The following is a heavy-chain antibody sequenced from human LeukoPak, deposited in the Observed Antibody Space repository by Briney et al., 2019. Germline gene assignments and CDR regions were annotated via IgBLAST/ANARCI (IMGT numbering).Heavy chain of an antibody. D-gene: IGHD2-2*01. CDR1: GDSVSSNSAA. J-gene: IGHJ4*02. CDR2: TYYRSKWYN. Sequence: SQTLSLTCAISGDSVSSNSAAWNWLRPSPKRGLEWLGRTYYRSKWYNDSAECVKSQITINPDTSKNQFSLQLNSVTPEDTAVYYCARDRPGNQLFDYWGQGTLVTVSS. V-gene: IGHV6-1*01. CDR3: ARDRPGNQLFDY.